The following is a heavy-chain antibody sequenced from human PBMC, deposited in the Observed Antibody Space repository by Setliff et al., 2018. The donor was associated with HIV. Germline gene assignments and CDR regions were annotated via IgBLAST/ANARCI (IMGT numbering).Heavy chain of an antibody. CDR2: IYYSGTT. V-gene: IGHV4-39*02. J-gene: IGHJ4*02. D-gene: IGHD6-25*01. CDR3: ARYSPRGYTLTGPY. CDR1: GGSISRDAYY. Sequence: SETLSLTCTVSGGSISRDAYYWGWIRQPPGKGLEWIGTIYYSGTTYYNPSLMSRVAISVDTSKSHFSLRLSSVTAADTAVYYCARYSPRGYTLTGPYWGQGTLVTVSS.